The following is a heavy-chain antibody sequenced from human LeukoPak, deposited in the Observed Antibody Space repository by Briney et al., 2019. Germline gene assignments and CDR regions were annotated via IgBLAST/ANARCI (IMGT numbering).Heavy chain of an antibody. J-gene: IGHJ4*02. D-gene: IGHD3-10*01. CDR1: GFTFSSYS. CDR3: ARPLRRITMVRGVIFDY. Sequence: GGSLRLSCAASGFTFSSYSMNWVRQAPGKGLEWVSSISSSSSYIYYADSVKGRFTISRDNSKNTLYLQMNSLRAEDTAVYYCARPLRRITMVRGVIFDYWGQGTLVTVSS. CDR2: ISSSSSYI. V-gene: IGHV3-21*01.